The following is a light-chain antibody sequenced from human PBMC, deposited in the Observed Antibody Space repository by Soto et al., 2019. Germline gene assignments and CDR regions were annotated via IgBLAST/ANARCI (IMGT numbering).Light chain of an antibody. CDR1: QSINSW. CDR2: KAS. J-gene: IGKJ1*01. CDR3: QQYNTYSRT. Sequence: EIQMTQSPSTLSASVGDRVTITCRASQSINSWLAWYQQKPGKAPKLLIQKASSLESGVPSRFSGSASGTEFTLTISSLQPDDFATYYCQQYNTYSRTFGQGTKVEIK. V-gene: IGKV1-5*03.